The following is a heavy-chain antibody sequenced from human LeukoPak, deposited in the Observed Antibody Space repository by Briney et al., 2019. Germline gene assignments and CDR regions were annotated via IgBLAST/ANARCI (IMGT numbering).Heavy chain of an antibody. Sequence: SETLSLTCAVYGGSFSGYYWSWIRQPPGKGLEWIGEINHSGSTNYNPSLKSRVTISVDTSKNQFSLKLSSVTAADTAVYYCARGEQWLVWTGWFDPWGQGTLVTVSS. V-gene: IGHV4-34*01. J-gene: IGHJ5*02. CDR2: INHSGST. CDR3: ARGEQWLVWTGWFDP. D-gene: IGHD6-19*01. CDR1: GGSFSGYY.